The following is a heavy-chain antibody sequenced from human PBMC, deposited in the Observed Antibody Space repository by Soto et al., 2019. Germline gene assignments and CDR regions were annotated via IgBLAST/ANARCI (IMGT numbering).Heavy chain of an antibody. D-gene: IGHD3-22*01. V-gene: IGHV1-46*01. CDR3: ARDRSNYYDSSGYYPYYFDY. J-gene: IGHJ4*02. CDR2: INPSDGNT. Sequence: GASVKVSCKASGYTFTSYGISWVRQAPGQGLEWMGIINPSDGNTVYAQQFQGRVTMTTDTSTSTVYMELSSLRSEDTAVYYCARDRSNYYDSSGYYPYYFDYWGQGTLVTVSS. CDR1: GYTFTSYG.